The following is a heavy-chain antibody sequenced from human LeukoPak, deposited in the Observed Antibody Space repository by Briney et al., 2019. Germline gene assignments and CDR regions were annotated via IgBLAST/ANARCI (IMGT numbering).Heavy chain of an antibody. Sequence: PGGSLRLSCAASGFTFDDYAMHWVRQAPGKGLEWVSGISWNSGSIGYADSVKGRFTISRDNAKNMVYLQMNSLRAEDTAIYYCTREDSGSNWRAFDIWGQGTMVTVSS. CDR1: GFTFDDYA. J-gene: IGHJ3*02. D-gene: IGHD1-26*01. V-gene: IGHV3-9*01. CDR2: ISWNSGSI. CDR3: TREDSGSNWRAFDI.